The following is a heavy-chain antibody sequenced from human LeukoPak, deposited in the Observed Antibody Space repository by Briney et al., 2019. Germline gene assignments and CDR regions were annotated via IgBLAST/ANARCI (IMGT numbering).Heavy chain of an antibody. V-gene: IGHV3-21*01. D-gene: IGHD1-1*01. CDR3: ARGGPTAGRFDY. J-gene: IGHJ4*02. CDR1: GFTFSSYS. CDR2: ISSSSYI. Sequence: PGGSLRLSCAASGFTFSSYSMNWVRQAPGKGLEWVSSISSSSYIYYADSVKGRFTISRDNAKNSLYLQMNSLRAEDTAVYYCARGGPTAGRFDYWGQGTLVTVSS.